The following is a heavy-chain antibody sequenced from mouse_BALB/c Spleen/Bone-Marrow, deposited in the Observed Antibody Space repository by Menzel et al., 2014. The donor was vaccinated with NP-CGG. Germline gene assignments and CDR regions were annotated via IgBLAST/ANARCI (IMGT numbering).Heavy chain of an antibody. V-gene: IGHV1-20*02. Sequence: VQLKESGPELVKPGASVKISCKASGYSFTGYFMNWVMQSHGKGLEWIGRINPYNGDTFYNQKFKGKATLTVDKSSSTAHMELRSLASEDSAVYYCAREGGYYYGSSPYFDVWGAGTTVTVSS. CDR3: AREGGYYYGSSPYFDV. J-gene: IGHJ1*01. CDR2: INPYNGDT. D-gene: IGHD1-1*01. CDR1: GYSFTGYF.